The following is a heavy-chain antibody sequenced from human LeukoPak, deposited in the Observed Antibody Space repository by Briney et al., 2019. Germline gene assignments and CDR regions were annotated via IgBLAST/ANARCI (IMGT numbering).Heavy chain of an antibody. Sequence: KPGESLLISCKGSGYSFPNYWITWGRQLPGKGLEWMGRIDPSDSYTNYSPSFQGHVTISADKSISTAYLQWSSLTASDTAMYYCARHGYYGSGSYYSFDYWGQGTLVTVSS. D-gene: IGHD3-10*01. CDR3: ARHGYYGSGSYYSFDY. CDR1: GYSFPNYW. J-gene: IGHJ4*02. CDR2: IDPSDSYT. V-gene: IGHV5-10-1*01.